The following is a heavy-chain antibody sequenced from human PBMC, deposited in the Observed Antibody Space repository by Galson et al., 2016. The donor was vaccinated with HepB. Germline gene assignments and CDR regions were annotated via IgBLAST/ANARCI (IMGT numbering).Heavy chain of an antibody. D-gene: IGHD6-19*01. CDR3: ARASAVAGTYQPSDY. J-gene: IGHJ4*02. CDR2: IIPIYGIP. V-gene: IGHV1-69*13. Sequence: SVKVSCKASGGSFSTYFISWVRQAPGQGLEWMGGIIPIYGIPNYAQKFRGRVTITADESTSTAYMELTSLRSEDTAVYYCARASAVAGTYQPSDYWGQGTLVTVSS. CDR1: GGSFSTYF.